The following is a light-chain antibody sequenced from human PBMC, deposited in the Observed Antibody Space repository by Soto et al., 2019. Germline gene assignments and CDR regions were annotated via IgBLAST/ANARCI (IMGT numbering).Light chain of an antibody. J-gene: IGLJ1*01. CDR3: SSYTSSSTRV. V-gene: IGLV2-14*01. Sequence: QSVLTQPASVSGSPGQSITISCTGTSSDVGGYNYVSWYQQHPGKAPKLMIYDVSNRPSGVSNRFSGSKYGKTASLTISGLQAEDEADYYCSSYTSSSTRVFGTGTKVTVL. CDR2: DVS. CDR1: SSDVGGYNY.